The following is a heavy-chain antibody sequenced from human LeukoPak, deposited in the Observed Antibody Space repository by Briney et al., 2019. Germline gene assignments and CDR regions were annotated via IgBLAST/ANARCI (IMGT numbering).Heavy chain of an antibody. CDR1: GGSISSSSYY. J-gene: IGHJ5*02. CDR2: INHSGST. CDR3: ARGVGQWLVRQGRTYNWFDP. D-gene: IGHD6-19*01. V-gene: IGHV4-39*07. Sequence: SETLSLTCTVSGGSISSSSYYWGWIRQPPGKGLEWIGEINHSGSTNYNPSLKSRVTISVDTSKNQFSLKLSSVAAADTAVYYCARGVGQWLVRQGRTYNWFDPWGQGTLVTVSS.